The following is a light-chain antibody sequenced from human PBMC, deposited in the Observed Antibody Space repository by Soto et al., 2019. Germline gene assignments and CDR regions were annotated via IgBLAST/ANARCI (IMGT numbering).Light chain of an antibody. CDR1: QSLTSDY. V-gene: IGKV3-11*01. CDR3: QQRSNWPLT. CDR2: DAS. J-gene: IGKJ4*01. Sequence: EIVLTQSPGTLSLSPGERATLSCSASQSLTSDYLAWYQQKPGQAPRLLIYDASNRATGIPARFSGSGSGTDFTLTISSLEPEDFAIYYCQQRSNWPLTFGGGTKVDI.